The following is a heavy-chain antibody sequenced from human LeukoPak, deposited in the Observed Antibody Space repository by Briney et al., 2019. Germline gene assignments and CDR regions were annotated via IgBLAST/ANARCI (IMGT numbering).Heavy chain of an antibody. CDR2: IHYSGST. CDR1: GGSISSSSYY. CDR3: ARGPEHYDILTGIDY. D-gene: IGHD3-9*01. J-gene: IGHJ4*02. V-gene: IGHV4-39*07. Sequence: SETLSLTCTVSGGSISSSSYYWAWIRQPPGKGLEWIGSIHYSGSTYYNPSLQSRVTISIDTSKNQFSLKLRFVTAADTAVYYCARGPEHYDILTGIDYWGQGTLVTVSS.